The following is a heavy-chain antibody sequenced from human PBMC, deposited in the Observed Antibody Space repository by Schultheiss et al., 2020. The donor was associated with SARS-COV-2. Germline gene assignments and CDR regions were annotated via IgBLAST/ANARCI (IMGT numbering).Heavy chain of an antibody. CDR2: INPNSGGT. Sequence: ASVKVSCKASGYTFTGYYMHWVRQAPGQGLEWMGWINPNSGGTNYAQKFQGWVTMTRDTSISTAYMELSSLRSEDTAVYSCARDRGIAPAGDSVGFYYYGMDVWGQGTTVTVSS. CDR1: GYTFTGYY. J-gene: IGHJ6*02. D-gene: IGHD6-13*01. V-gene: IGHV1-2*04. CDR3: ARDRGIAPAGDSVGFYYYGMDV.